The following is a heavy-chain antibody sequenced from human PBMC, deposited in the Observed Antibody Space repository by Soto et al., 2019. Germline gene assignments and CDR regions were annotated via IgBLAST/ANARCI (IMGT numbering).Heavy chain of an antibody. J-gene: IGHJ6*03. CDR2: IYSGGST. CDR1: GFTVSSNY. CDR3: ARDSRDYDILTGSYNYYYMDV. Sequence: GGSLRLSCAASGFTVSSNYMSWVRQAPGKGLEWVSVIYSGGSTYYADSVKGRFTISRHNSKNTLYLQMNSLRAEDTAVYYCARDSRDYDILTGSYNYYYMDVWGKGTTVTVSS. V-gene: IGHV3-53*04. D-gene: IGHD3-9*01.